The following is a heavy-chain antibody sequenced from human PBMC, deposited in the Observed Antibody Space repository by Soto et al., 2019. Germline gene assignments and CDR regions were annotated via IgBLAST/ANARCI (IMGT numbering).Heavy chain of an antibody. CDR1: GFTFSSYA. Sequence: GGSLRLSCAASGFTFSSYAMSWVRQAPGKGLEWVSAISGSGGSTYYADSVKGRFTISRDNSKNTLYLQMNSLRAEDTAVYYCAKDVSGYGDYDWFDPWGQGTLVTVSS. CDR2: ISGSGGST. J-gene: IGHJ5*02. CDR3: AKDVSGYGDYDWFDP. V-gene: IGHV3-23*01. D-gene: IGHD4-17*01.